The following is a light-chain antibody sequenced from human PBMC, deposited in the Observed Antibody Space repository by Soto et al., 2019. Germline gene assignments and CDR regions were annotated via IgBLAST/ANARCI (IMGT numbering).Light chain of an antibody. Sequence: QSVLTQPPSVSAGPGQKVTISCSGSSSNIGGNSVFWYQQLPGTAPKLLIYDDNKRPSGIPDRFSGSKSGTSATLGITGFQTGDEADYYCGSWDSSLSAYVFGTGTKVTVL. J-gene: IGLJ1*01. CDR2: DDN. CDR3: GSWDSSLSAYV. CDR1: SSNIGGNS. V-gene: IGLV1-51*01.